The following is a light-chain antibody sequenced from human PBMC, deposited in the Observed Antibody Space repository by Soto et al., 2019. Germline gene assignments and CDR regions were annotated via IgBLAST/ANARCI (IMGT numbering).Light chain of an antibody. CDR2: KDS. CDR1: ALTKQY. J-gene: IGLJ2*01. CDR3: QSADSSGNIVV. Sequence: SYELTQPPSVSVSPRQTARITCSGAALTKQYIYWYQQKPGQAPVMVIYKDSERPSGSPERFSGSSSGTTVTLTISGVQAEDEADYYCQSADSSGNIVVFGGGTKLTVL. V-gene: IGLV3-25*03.